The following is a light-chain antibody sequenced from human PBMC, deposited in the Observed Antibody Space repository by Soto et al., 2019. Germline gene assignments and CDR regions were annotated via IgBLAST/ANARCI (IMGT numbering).Light chain of an antibody. J-gene: IGKJ1*01. Sequence: EIVLTQSPGTLSLSPGERATLSCRASQSVSSNYVAWYQQKPGQAPRLLIYRASTRATGIPARFSGSGSGTEFTLTISSLQPDDFATYYCQQYSTYPWTFGQGTKVDIK. CDR3: QQYSTYPWT. CDR2: RAS. CDR1: QSVSSNY. V-gene: IGKV3-20*01.